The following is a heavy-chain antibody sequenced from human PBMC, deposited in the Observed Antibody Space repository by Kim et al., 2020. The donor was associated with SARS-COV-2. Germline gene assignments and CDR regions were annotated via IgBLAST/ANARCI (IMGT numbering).Heavy chain of an antibody. CDR2: IYYSGST. J-gene: IGHJ6*02. V-gene: IGHV4-39*01. CDR1: GGSISSSSYY. CDR3: ARHYYDSSGYYVFGSYGIDA. Sequence: SETLSLTCTVSGGSISSSSYYWGWLRQPPGKGLVWFGSIYYSGSTYYNSSLKSRVTISVDTSKNQFSLKLSSVTAAATAVYYCARHYYDSSGYYVFGSYGIDACGQGATFTVSS. D-gene: IGHD3-22*01.